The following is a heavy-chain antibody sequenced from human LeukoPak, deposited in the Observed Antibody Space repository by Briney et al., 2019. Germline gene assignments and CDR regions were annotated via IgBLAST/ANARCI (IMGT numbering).Heavy chain of an antibody. Sequence: ASVQVSCKASGYTFTGYYMHWVRQAPGQGLEWMGRINPNRGGTNYAQKFQGRVTMTRGTSSSTAYMELIRLRADDTAVYYRAGVVDTVFDYWGQGTLVTVSS. D-gene: IGHD5-18*01. J-gene: IGHJ4*02. CDR3: AGVVDTVFDY. V-gene: IGHV1-2*06. CDR1: GYTFTGYY. CDR2: INPNRGGT.